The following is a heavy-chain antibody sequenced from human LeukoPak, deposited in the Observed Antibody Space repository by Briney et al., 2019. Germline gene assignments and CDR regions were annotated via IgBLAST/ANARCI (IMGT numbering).Heavy chain of an antibody. CDR1: GYTLTSYD. D-gene: IGHD5-12*01. CDR3: ARISGYDYPYYYYYMDV. Sequence: ASVKVSCKASGYTLTSYDINWVRQATRQGLEWMGWMNPNSGNTGYAQKFQGRVTMTRNTSISTAYMELSSLRSEDTAVYYCARISGYDYPYYYYYMDVWGKGTTVTISS. J-gene: IGHJ6*03. CDR2: MNPNSGNT. V-gene: IGHV1-8*01.